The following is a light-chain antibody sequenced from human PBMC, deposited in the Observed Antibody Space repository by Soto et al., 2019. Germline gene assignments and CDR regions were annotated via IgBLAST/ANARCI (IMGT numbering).Light chain of an antibody. CDR2: AAS. CDR1: QTISSH. Sequence: DIKMTESQSSLSASVGDRVIITCRASQTISSHLNWYQQKPGKAPNLMVYAASSLQSGVPSRFTGSGSGTDFTLTISSLQPEDVATDYGQQRYSTLITFGQGTRREIK. CDR3: QQRYSTLIT. V-gene: IGKV1-39*01. J-gene: IGKJ5*01.